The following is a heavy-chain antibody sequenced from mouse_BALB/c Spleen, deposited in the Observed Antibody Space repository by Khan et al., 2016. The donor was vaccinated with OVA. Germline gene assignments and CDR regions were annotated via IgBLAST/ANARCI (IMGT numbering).Heavy chain of an antibody. CDR1: GYSFTLYY. V-gene: IGHV1-26*01. J-gene: IGHJ3*01. CDR3: ARGYDFFAY. CDR2: VNPNTGGT. D-gene: IGHD2-14*01. Sequence: MQLEESGPDLVKPGASVKISCKASGYSFTLYYMTWVRQSHGKSLEWIGRVNPNTGGTDYNQDFKGKAILTVDKSSNTAYMEFRSLTSEDSAVYYCARGYDFFAYWGQGTLVTVSA.